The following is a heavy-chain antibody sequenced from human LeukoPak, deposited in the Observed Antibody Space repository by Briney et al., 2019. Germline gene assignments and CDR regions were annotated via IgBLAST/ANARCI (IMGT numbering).Heavy chain of an antibody. D-gene: IGHD4/OR15-4a*01. CDR2: IYSGGST. CDR3: TRDRAYGALDY. CDR1: GFTVSSNY. V-gene: IGHV3-53*01. J-gene: IGHJ4*02. Sequence: GGSLRLSCAASGFTVSSNYMSWVRQAPGKGLEWVSVIYSGGSTYYADSVKGRFTISRDNAKNSVYLQMISLRGEDTAVYYCTRDRAYGALDYWGQGTLVTVSS.